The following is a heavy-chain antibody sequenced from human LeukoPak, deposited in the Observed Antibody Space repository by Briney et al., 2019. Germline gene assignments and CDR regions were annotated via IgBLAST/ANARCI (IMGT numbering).Heavy chain of an antibody. J-gene: IGHJ4*02. CDR1: GGSISSYY. CDR2: IYYNGGT. D-gene: IGHD5-18*01. Sequence: SETLSLTCTVSGGSISSYYWCWIRQPPGKGLEWIGYIYYNGGTNYNPSLRSRVTISVDTSKNHFSLRLSSVTAADTAMYYCARAGGVDTAMDANFDYWGRGTLVTVSS. CDR3: ARAGGVDTAMDANFDY. V-gene: IGHV4-59*01.